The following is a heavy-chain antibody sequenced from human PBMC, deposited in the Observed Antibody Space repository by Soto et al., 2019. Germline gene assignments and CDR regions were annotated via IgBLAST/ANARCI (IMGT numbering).Heavy chain of an antibody. Sequence: QVQLVESGGGVVQPGRSLRLSCAASGFTFSSYGMHWVRQAPGKGLEWVAVISYDGSNKYYADSVKGRFTISRDNSKNTLYLQMNSLRAEDTAVYYCAKDLGGYCSGGSCYPGGWVDPWGQGTLVTVSS. J-gene: IGHJ5*02. V-gene: IGHV3-30*18. CDR2: ISYDGSNK. D-gene: IGHD2-15*01. CDR1: GFTFSSYG. CDR3: AKDLGGYCSGGSCYPGGWVDP.